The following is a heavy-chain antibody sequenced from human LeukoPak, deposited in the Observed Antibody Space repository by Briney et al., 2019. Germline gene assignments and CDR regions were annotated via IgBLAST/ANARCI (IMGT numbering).Heavy chain of an antibody. CDR3: ARDLDSSSWYSRGVPY. D-gene: IGHD6-13*01. V-gene: IGHV3-21*01. CDR2: ISSTSSSI. Sequence: GGSLRLSCVGSGYSFSSYSMSWVRQAPGKGLEWVAYISSTSSSILYAESMKGRFTLSRDNAKNTLYLQMNSLRAEDTAVYYCARDLDSSSWYSRGVPYWGQGTLVTVSS. J-gene: IGHJ4*02. CDR1: GYSFSSYS.